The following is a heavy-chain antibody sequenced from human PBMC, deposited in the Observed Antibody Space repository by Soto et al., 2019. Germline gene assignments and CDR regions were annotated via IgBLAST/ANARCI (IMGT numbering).Heavy chain of an antibody. CDR1: GYRFSTWW. CDR2: IYPGDSDT. J-gene: IGHJ4*02. V-gene: IGHV5-51*01. Sequence: GESLKISCEGPGYRFSTWWIGWVRQMPGKGLELIGIIYPGDSDTRYSPTFQGHVTISADTSITTAYLQWSSLKESDTAMYYCARSTYNWLTSVDGYFDYWGQGTEVTVSS. D-gene: IGHD1-20*01. CDR3: ARSTYNWLTSVDGYFDY.